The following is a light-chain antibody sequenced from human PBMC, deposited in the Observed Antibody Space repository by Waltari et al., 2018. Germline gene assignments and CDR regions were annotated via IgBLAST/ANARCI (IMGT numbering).Light chain of an antibody. CDR3: CSHTSTSTLV. Sequence: QSALTQPASVSGSPGQSITISCIGSSSDVGAYDYVSWYQQYPGKAPRLMIEDVTSRPSGVSYRFSGSKSGNTASLTISGLQAEDEADYYCCSHTSTSTLVFGTGTKVTVL. CDR2: DVT. CDR1: SSDVGAYDY. V-gene: IGLV2-14*03. J-gene: IGLJ1*01.